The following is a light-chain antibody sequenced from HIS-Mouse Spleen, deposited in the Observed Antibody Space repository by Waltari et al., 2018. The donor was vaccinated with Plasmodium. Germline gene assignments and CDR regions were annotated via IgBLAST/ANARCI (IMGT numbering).Light chain of an antibody. J-gene: IGLJ3*02. CDR1: SSDVGGYNY. CDR2: EVS. V-gene: IGLV2-14*01. CDR3: SSYTSSSTWV. Sequence: QSALTQPASVSGSPGQSITISCTGTSSDVGGYNYVSWYPQHPGKAPKLMIYEVSNRPSGVSNRVSGSKSGNTASLTIAGLQAEDEADYYCSSYTSSSTWVFGGGTKLTVL.